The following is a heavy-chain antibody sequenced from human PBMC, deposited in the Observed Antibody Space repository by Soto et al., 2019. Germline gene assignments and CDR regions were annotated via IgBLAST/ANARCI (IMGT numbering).Heavy chain of an antibody. CDR1: GFTFSRFW. V-gene: IGHV3-74*01. J-gene: IGHJ6*01. D-gene: IGHD2-15*01. Sequence: EVQLVESGGGLVQRGGSLRVSCAASGFTFSRFWMHWVRQAPGMGLVWVSRINSDGSSTNYADSVKGRFTISRDNAKNTLYLQMSSLRVEDTAVYYCARASGSCSGGSCTYKYCYGMDVWGQGTTVTVSS. CDR2: INSDGSST. CDR3: ARASGSCSGGSCTYKYCYGMDV.